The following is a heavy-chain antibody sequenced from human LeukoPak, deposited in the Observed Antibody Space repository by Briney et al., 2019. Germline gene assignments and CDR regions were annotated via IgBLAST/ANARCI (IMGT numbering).Heavy chain of an antibody. D-gene: IGHD6-19*01. CDR3: AMVGGWAHWYFDL. Sequence: PSETLSLTCAVYSGSFSGYYWSWIRQPPGKGLEWIGEIYHSGRTNYNPSLKSRVTISVDTSKNQFSLKLSSVTAADTAVYYCAMVGGWAHWYFDLWGRGTLVTVSS. J-gene: IGHJ2*01. V-gene: IGHV4-34*01. CDR2: IYHSGRT. CDR1: SGSFSGYY.